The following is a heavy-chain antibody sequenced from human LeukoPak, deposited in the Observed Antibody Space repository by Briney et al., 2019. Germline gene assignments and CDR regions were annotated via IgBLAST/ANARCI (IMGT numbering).Heavy chain of an antibody. J-gene: IGHJ4*02. CDR2: ISDDGSDK. V-gene: IGHV3-30*01. CDR3: ARSSATRLLNFDY. CDR1: GFTFSSYA. Sequence: PGRSLRLSCAAFGFTFSSYAMHWVRQAPGKGLEWVALISDDGSDKYYADSVKGRFTISRDNSKNTLYLQVNSLRVEDTAVYYCARSSATRLLNFDYWGQGTLVTVSS. D-gene: IGHD1-1*01.